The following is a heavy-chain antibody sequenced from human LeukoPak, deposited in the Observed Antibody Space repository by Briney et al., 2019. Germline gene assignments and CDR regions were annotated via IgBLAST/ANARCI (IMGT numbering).Heavy chain of an antibody. Sequence: PGGSLRLSCGASGFAFSSYAMHWVRQGPGKGLEWVALVSYGGGSKYYADSVKGRITISRDNSKNTLHLQMNSLRTEDTAVYYCARVKGGIAAAGNYFDYWGQGTLVTVSS. CDR1: GFAFSSYA. CDR2: VSYGGGSK. J-gene: IGHJ4*02. D-gene: IGHD6-13*01. V-gene: IGHV3-30-3*01. CDR3: ARVKGGIAAAGNYFDY.